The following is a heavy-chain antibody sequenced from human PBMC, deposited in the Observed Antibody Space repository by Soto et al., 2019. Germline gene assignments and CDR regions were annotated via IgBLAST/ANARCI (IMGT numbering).Heavy chain of an antibody. CDR3: ATVHQYYDFWSGYYYSY. CDR2: FDPEDGET. CDR1: GYTLTELS. Sequence: ASVKVSCKVSGYTLTELSMHWVRQAPGKGLEWMGGFDPEDGETIYAQKFQGRVTMTEDTSTDTAYMELSSLRSEDTAVYYCATVHQYYDFWSGYYYSYWGQGTLVTVSS. V-gene: IGHV1-24*01. J-gene: IGHJ4*02. D-gene: IGHD3-3*01.